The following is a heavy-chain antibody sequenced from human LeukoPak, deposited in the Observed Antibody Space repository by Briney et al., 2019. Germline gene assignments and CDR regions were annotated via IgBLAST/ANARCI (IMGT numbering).Heavy chain of an antibody. CDR1: GGNISSYS. V-gene: IGHV1-69*02. J-gene: IGHJ4*02. CDR3: ARHGELDH. Sequence: SVKVFCKACGGNISSYSISWVRQAPGQGLEWMGRIIPILGVTNYAQKFQGRVTITADKSASTAYMQLSSLISAATAVYYCARHGELDHWGQGTLVSVSS. CDR2: IIPILGVT. D-gene: IGHD4-17*01.